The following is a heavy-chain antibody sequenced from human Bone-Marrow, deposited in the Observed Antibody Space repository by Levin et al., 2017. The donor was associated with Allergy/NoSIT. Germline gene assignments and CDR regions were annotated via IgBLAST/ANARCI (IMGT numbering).Heavy chain of an antibody. J-gene: IGHJ4*02. CDR2: INHSGST. CDR3: ARGSSVTTPDYFDY. D-gene: IGHD4-17*01. Sequence: SQTLSLTCAVYGGSFSGYYWSWIRQPPGKGLEWIGEINHSGSTNYNPSLKSRVTISVDTSKNQFSLKLSSVTAADTAVYYCARGSSVTTPDYFDYWGQGTLVTVSS. V-gene: IGHV4-34*01. CDR1: GGSFSGYY.